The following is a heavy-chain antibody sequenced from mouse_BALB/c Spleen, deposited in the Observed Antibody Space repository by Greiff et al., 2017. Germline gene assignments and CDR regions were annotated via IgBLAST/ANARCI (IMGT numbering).Heavy chain of an antibody. CDR2: ISSGSSTI. CDR1: GFTFSSFG. V-gene: IGHV5-17*02. Sequence: EVQVVESGGGLVQPGGSRKLSCAASGFTFSSFGMHWVRQAPEKGLEWVAYISSGSSTIYYADTVKGRFTISRDNPKNTLFLQMTSLRSEDTAMYYCAREDYYGSKYFDYWGQGTTLTVAS. J-gene: IGHJ2*01. D-gene: IGHD1-2*01. CDR3: AREDYYGSKYFDY.